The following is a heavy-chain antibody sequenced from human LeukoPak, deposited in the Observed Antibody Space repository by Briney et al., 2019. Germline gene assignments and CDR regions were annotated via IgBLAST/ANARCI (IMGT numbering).Heavy chain of an antibody. V-gene: IGHV3-33*06. Sequence: GGSLRLSCAASGFTFSSYGMHWVRQAPGKGLEWVAVIWYDGSNKYYADSVKGRFTISRDNSKNMLYLQMNSLRAEDTAVYYCAKDGFEYYYGSGSQGYFDYWGQGTLVTVSS. CDR1: GFTFSSYG. J-gene: IGHJ4*02. D-gene: IGHD3-10*01. CDR2: IWYDGSNK. CDR3: AKDGFEYYYGSGSQGYFDY.